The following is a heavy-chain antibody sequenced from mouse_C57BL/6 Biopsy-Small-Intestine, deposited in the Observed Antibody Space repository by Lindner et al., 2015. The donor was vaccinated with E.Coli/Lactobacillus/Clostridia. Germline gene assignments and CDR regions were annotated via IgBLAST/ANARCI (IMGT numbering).Heavy chain of an antibody. Sequence: VQLQESGAEFVRPGASVKLSCTASGFNVKDDYMFWVKQRPEQGLQWIGWIDPEDDDTEYDSKFQGMATITADTSSNTAYLQLSSLTSEDTAVYYCTTGGPTYWGQGTLVTVSA. V-gene: IGHV14-4*01. CDR2: IDPEDDDT. CDR3: TTGGPTY. J-gene: IGHJ3*01. CDR1: GFNVKDDY.